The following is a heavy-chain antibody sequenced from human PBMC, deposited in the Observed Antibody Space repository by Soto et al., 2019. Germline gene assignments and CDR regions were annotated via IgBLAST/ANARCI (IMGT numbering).Heavy chain of an antibody. CDR1: GFTFSSYA. D-gene: IGHD3-22*01. Sequence: GGSLRLSCAASGFTFSSYAMSWVRQAPGKGLEWVSAISGSGGSTYYADSVKGRFTISRDNSKNTLYLQMNSLRAEDTAVYYCAREGYYYDSSGYLPGAFDIWGQGTMVTVSS. CDR3: AREGYYYDSSGYLPGAFDI. V-gene: IGHV3-23*01. J-gene: IGHJ3*02. CDR2: ISGSGGST.